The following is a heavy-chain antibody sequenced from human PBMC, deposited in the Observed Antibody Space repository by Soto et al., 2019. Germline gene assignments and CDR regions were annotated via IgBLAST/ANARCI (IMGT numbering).Heavy chain of an antibody. CDR3: ARKDIVAVVAATGSYYYYYMDV. CDR2: IYHSGST. D-gene: IGHD2-15*01. Sequence: PSETLSLTCAVSSGSISISNWWSWVRQPPGKGLEWIGEIYHSGSTNYNPSLKSRVTISVDKSKNQFSLKLTSVTAADTAVYYCARKDIVAVVAATGSYYYYYMDVWGKGTTVTVS. J-gene: IGHJ6*03. CDR1: SGSISISNW. V-gene: IGHV4-4*02.